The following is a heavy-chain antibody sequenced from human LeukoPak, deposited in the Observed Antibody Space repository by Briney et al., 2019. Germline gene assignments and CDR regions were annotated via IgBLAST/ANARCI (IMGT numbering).Heavy chain of an antibody. J-gene: IGHJ4*02. CDR3: ARAWGVLRYFDWLLWDDY. D-gene: IGHD3-9*01. V-gene: IGHV1-18*01. CDR2: ISAYNGNT. CDR1: GYTFTSYG. Sequence: GASVKVSCKASGYTFTSYGISWVRQAPGQGLEWMGWISAYNGNTNYAQKLQGRVTMTTDTSTSTAYMELRSLRSDDTAVYYCARAWGVLRYFDWLLWDDYWGQGTLVTVSS.